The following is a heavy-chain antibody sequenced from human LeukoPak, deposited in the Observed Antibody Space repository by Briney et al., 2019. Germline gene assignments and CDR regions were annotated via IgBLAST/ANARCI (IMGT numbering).Heavy chain of an antibody. V-gene: IGHV3-30*02. CDR1: GFTFSSYG. D-gene: IGHD2-21*02. CDR2: IRYDGSNK. Sequence: PGGSLRLSCAASGFTFSSYGMHWVRQAPGKGLEWVAFIRYDGSNKYYADSVKGRFTISRDNSKNTLYLQMNSLRAEDTAVYYCAKHVRRGDCGGDYYYYMDVWGKGTTVTISS. J-gene: IGHJ6*03. CDR3: AKHVRRGDCGGDYYYYMDV.